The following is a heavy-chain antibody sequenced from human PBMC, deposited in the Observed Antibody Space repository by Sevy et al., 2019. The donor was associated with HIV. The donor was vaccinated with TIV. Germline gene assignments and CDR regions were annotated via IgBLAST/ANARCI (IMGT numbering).Heavy chain of an antibody. Sequence: ASVKVSCKASGYTFTDYYMHWVRQAPGQGLEWMGRINPKSGGTNYAQKVKGRVTMTRDTSISTAYMELSRLRSDDTAVYYCARYCSSTSCYAPPFDYWGQGTLVTVSS. V-gene: IGHV1-2*06. D-gene: IGHD2-2*01. CDR3: ARYCSSTSCYAPPFDY. CDR2: INPKSGGT. J-gene: IGHJ4*02. CDR1: GYTFTDYY.